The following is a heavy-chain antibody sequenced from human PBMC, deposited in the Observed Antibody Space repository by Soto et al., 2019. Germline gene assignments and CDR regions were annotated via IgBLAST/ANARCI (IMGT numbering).Heavy chain of an antibody. J-gene: IGHJ6*02. Sequence: SETLSLTCTVSGGSVSSGGYYWSWIRQHPGKGLEWIGNIHHSGTTYYNPSLKSRVTISIDRSKNQFSLKLISVTAADTAVYYCARAGDTMVRGVIIMNYYGMDVWGQGTTVTVSS. CDR2: IHHSGTT. D-gene: IGHD3-10*01. V-gene: IGHV4-39*07. CDR1: GGSVSSGGYY. CDR3: ARAGDTMVRGVIIMNYYGMDV.